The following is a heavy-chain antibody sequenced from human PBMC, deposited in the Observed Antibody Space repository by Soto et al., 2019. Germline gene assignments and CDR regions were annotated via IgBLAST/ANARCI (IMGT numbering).Heavy chain of an antibody. CDR3: AKEGYVSGFF. V-gene: IGHV3-23*01. CDR2: IDSGGRT. CDR1: GFTLSTHA. Sequence: PVGSLRLSCAVSGFTLSTHASIWVRQGPGKGLEWVSGIDSGGRTYHADSVKGRFTISRDNSKNALYLQMNSLRAEDTAVYYCAKEGYVSGFFWGQGTLVTVS. D-gene: IGHD3-10*01. J-gene: IGHJ4*02.